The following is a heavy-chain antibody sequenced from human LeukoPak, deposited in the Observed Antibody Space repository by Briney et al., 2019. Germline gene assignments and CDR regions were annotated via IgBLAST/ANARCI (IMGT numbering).Heavy chain of an antibody. D-gene: IGHD2-15*01. Sequence: GGSLRLSCAASGFTFSGDWMSWVRQAPGKGLEWVANIKGDGSEKDHVDSVKGRFTISRDNAKSSLYLQMNSLRDDDTAVYFCARVRGFDVVDYWGQGTLVTVSS. CDR1: GFTFSGDW. CDR2: IKGDGSEK. CDR3: ARVRGFDVVDY. J-gene: IGHJ4*02. V-gene: IGHV3-7*01.